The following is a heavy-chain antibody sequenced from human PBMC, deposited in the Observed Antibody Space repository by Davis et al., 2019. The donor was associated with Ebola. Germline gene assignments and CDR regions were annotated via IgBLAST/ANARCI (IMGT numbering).Heavy chain of an antibody. D-gene: IGHD2-21*02. CDR2: IYYSGST. Sequence: SETLSLTCTVSGGSISSYYWSWIRQPPGKGLEWIGYIYYSGSTNYNPPLKSRVTISVDTSKNQFSLKLSSVTAADTAVYYCARIHAYCGDDCYPFDYWDQGTLVTVSS. CDR1: GGSISSYY. J-gene: IGHJ4*02. CDR3: ARIHAYCGDDCYPFDY. V-gene: IGHV4-59*01.